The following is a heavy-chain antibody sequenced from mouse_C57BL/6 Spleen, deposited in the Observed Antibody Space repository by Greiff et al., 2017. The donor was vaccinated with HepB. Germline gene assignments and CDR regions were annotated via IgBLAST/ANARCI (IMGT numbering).Heavy chain of an antibody. J-gene: IGHJ1*03. CDR2: ISYSGST. V-gene: IGHV3-1*01. CDR3: ARGGKLYFDV. CDR1: GYSITSGYD. Sequence: EVQLQQSGPGMVKPSQSLSLTCTVTGYSITSGYDWHWIRHFPGNKLEWMGYISYSGSTNYNPSLKSRISITHDTSKNHFFLKLNSVTTEDTATYYCARGGKLYFDVWGTGTTVTVSS.